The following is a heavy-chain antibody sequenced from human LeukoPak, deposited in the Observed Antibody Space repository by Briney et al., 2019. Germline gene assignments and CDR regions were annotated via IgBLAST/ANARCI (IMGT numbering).Heavy chain of an antibody. CDR1: GFTFSAYC. Sequence: GGSLRLSCAASGFTFSAYCINWFRQVPGRGLEWIAYISSTSPPIVYYADSVKGRFTISRDNSKNTLYLQMNSLRAEDTAVYYCAKDTSASVEYQLPEYFQHWGQGTLVTVSS. CDR3: AKDTSASVEYQLPEYFQH. D-gene: IGHD2-2*01. CDR2: ISSTSPPIV. J-gene: IGHJ1*01. V-gene: IGHV3-48*01.